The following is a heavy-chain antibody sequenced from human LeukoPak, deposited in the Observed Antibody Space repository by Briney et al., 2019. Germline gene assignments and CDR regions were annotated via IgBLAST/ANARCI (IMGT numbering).Heavy chain of an antibody. V-gene: IGHV4-34*01. Sequence: PSETLSLTCAVYGGSFSGYYWSWIRQPPGKGLEWIGEINHSGSTNYNPSLKSRVTISVDTSKNQFSLKLSSVTAADTAVYYCASRGRGLRYPSLTYFDYWGQGTLVTVSP. CDR2: INHSGST. D-gene: IGHD4-17*01. J-gene: IGHJ4*02. CDR1: GGSFSGYY. CDR3: ASRGRGLRYPSLTYFDY.